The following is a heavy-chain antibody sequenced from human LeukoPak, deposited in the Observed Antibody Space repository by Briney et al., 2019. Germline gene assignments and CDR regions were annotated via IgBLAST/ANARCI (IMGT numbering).Heavy chain of an antibody. D-gene: IGHD6-13*01. CDR2: ISSSGSTI. CDR1: GFTFSDYY. V-gene: IGHV3-11*01. J-gene: IGHJ3*02. CDR3: AGSIAAACTSAFDI. Sequence: PGGSLRLSCAASGFTFSDYYMSWIRQAPGKGLEWVSYISSSGSTIYYADSVKGRFTISRDNAKNSLYLQMNSLRAEDTAVYYCAGSIAAACTSAFDIWGQGAMVTVSS.